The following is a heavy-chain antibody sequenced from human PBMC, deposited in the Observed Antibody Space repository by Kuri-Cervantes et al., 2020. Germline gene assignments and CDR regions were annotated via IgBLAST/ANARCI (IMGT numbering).Heavy chain of an antibody. D-gene: IGHD6-19*01. CDR3: ARDFSSGWAEYYFDY. J-gene: IGHJ4*02. CDR2: IWYDATKK. CDR1: GFTFNGYG. V-gene: IGHV3-33*01. Sequence: SCAASGFTFNGYGMHWVRQAPGKGLEWVAIIWYDATKKYYADSVKGRFTVSRDNSKNTLYLEMDSLRAGDTAVYYCARDFSSGWAEYYFDYWGQGTLVTVSS.